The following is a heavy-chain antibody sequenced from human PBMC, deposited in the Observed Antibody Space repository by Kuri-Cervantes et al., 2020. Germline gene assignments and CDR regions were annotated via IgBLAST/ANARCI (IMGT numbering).Heavy chain of an antibody. CDR1: GFTFSDYY. V-gene: IGHV3-11*04. D-gene: IGHD3-22*01. CDR2: ISSSSSTI. Sequence: GESLKIPCAASGFTFSDYYMSWIRQAPGKGLEWVSYISSSSSTIYYADSVKGRFTISRYNAKNSLYLQMNSLRDEDTAVYYCASSGYSVTDAFDIWGQGTMVTVSS. J-gene: IGHJ3*02. CDR3: ASSGYSVTDAFDI.